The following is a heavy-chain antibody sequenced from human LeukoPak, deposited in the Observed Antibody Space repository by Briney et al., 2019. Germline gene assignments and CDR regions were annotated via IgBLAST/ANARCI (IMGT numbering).Heavy chain of an antibody. Sequence: GGSLRLSCSASGFTFANYVMSWFRQAPGKGLEWVGFIRSNAYGGTTEYAASVNGRFTISRDDSKSTAYLQMNSLETEDTAVYYCTRDLLPTGKSNYNPYFFDYWGQGTLVPVSS. D-gene: IGHD4-11*01. CDR2: IRSNAYGGTT. J-gene: IGHJ4*02. CDR1: GFTFANYV. V-gene: IGHV3-49*03. CDR3: TRDLLPTGKSNYNPYFFDY.